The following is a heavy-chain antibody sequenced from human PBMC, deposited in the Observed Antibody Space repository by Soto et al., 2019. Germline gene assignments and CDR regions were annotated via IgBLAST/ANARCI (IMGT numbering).Heavy chain of an antibody. V-gene: IGHV1-8*01. Sequence: ASVKVSCKASGYTFTSYDINWARQATGQGLEWMGWMNPNSGNTGYAQKFQGRVTMTRNTSISTAYMELSSLRSEDTAVYYCARGSGSGTPELFDYWGQGTLVTVPS. CDR2: MNPNSGNT. CDR1: GYTFTSYD. D-gene: IGHD3-10*01. J-gene: IGHJ4*02. CDR3: ARGSGSGTPELFDY.